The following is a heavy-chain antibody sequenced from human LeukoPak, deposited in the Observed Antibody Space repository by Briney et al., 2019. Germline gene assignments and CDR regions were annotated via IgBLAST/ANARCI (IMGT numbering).Heavy chain of an antibody. CDR1: GGSISSGGYY. V-gene: IGHV4-31*03. D-gene: IGHD2-21*02. J-gene: IGHJ4*02. Sequence: SETPSLTCTVSGGSISSGGYYWSWIRQHPGKGLEWIGYIYYSGSTYYNPSLKSRVTISVDTSKNQFSLKLSSVTAADTAVYYCARMHIVVVTAIRGRYYFDYWGQGTLVTVSS. CDR3: ARMHIVVVTAIRGRYYFDY. CDR2: IYYSGST.